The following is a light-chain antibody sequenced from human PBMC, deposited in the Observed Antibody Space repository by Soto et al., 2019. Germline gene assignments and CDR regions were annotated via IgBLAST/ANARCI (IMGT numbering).Light chain of an antibody. CDR1: SSDVGGYNY. J-gene: IGLJ2*01. CDR2: EVS. CDR3: SSYTSTSTLV. V-gene: IGLV2-14*01. Sequence: ALTQPASVSGSPGQSVTISCTGTSSDVGGYNYVSWYQQHPGKAPKLMIYEVSNRPSGVSNRFSGSKSGNTASLTISGLQAEDEADYYCSSYTSTSTLVFGGGTQLTVL.